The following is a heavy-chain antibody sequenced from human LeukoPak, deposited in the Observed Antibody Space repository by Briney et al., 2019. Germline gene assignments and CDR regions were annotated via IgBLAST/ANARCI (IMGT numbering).Heavy chain of an antibody. Sequence: SETLSLTCTVSGGSMSGYYWSWIRQPPGKGLEWIGYIHYSGTTNYNPSLKSRVTISLDTSRNQFSLKLRSVTTADTAVYYCARDYGEVWGQGTLVTVSS. CDR3: ARDYGEV. V-gene: IGHV4-59*01. CDR2: IHYSGTT. D-gene: IGHD3-16*01. CDR1: GGSMSGYY. J-gene: IGHJ4*02.